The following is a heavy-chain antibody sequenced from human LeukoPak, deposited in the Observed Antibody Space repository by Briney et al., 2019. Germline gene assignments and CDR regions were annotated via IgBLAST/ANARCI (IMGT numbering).Heavy chain of an antibody. D-gene: IGHD6-19*01. CDR2: INPSGGST. J-gene: IGHJ4*02. Sequence: ASVKVSCKASGYTFTSYYMHWVRQAPGQGLEWMGIINPSGGSTSYAQKFQGRVTMTRDTSTSTAYMELRSLRSDDTAVYYCARDSAVAGKGGTDYWGQGTLVTVSS. CDR1: GYTFTSYY. V-gene: IGHV1-46*01. CDR3: ARDSAVAGKGGTDY.